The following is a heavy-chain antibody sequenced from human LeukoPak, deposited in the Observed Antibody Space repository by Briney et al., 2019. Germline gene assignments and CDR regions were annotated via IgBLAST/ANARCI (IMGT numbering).Heavy chain of an antibody. Sequence: SETLSLTCTVSGGSISSYYWSWIRQPPGKGLEWIGYIYYSGSTNYNPSLKSQVTISVDTSKNQFSLKLSSVTAADTAVYYCARDVNGYNPYYFDYWGQGTLVTVSS. D-gene: IGHD5-24*01. CDR2: IYYSGST. CDR1: GGSISSYY. J-gene: IGHJ4*02. V-gene: IGHV4-59*01. CDR3: ARDVNGYNPYYFDY.